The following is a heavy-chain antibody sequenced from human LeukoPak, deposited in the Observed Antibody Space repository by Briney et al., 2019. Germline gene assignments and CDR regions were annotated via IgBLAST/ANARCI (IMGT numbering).Heavy chain of an antibody. D-gene: IGHD6-13*01. CDR1: GGSISSGGYY. Sequence: SETLSLTCTVSGGSISSGGYYWSWIRQHPGKGLEWIGYIYYSGSTYYNPSLKSRLTISVDTSKNHFSLKLSSVTAADTAVYYCARYREQQLARQRDEYYFDYWGQGTLVTVSS. CDR3: ARYREQQLARQRDEYYFDY. CDR2: IYYSGST. J-gene: IGHJ4*02. V-gene: IGHV4-39*02.